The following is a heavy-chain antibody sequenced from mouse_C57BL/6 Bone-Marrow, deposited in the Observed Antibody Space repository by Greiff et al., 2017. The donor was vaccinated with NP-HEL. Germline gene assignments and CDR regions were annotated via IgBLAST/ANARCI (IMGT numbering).Heavy chain of an antibody. Sequence: QVQLQQSGPGLVQPSQSLSITCTVSGFSLTSYGVHWVRQSPGKGLEWLGVIWRGGSTDYNAAFMSRLSITKDNSKSQVFFKMNSLQADDTAIYYCAKRGGSSYDYAMDYWGQGTSVTVSS. CDR2: IWRGGST. D-gene: IGHD1-1*01. CDR3: AKRGGSSYDYAMDY. V-gene: IGHV2-5*01. CDR1: GFSLTSYG. J-gene: IGHJ4*01.